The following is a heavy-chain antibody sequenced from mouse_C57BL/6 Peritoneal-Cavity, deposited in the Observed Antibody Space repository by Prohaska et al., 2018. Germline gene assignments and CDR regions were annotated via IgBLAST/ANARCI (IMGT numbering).Heavy chain of an antibody. Sequence: QVQLQQPGAELVMPGASVKLSCKASGYTFTSYWMHCVKHGPGQGLEWIGEIAPSDSYTNYNQKFKRKATLTVDKSSSTAYMQLSSLTSEDSAGYYCARQATGEAMDYWGQGTSVTVSS. D-gene: IGHD3-2*02. CDR1: GYTFTSYW. V-gene: IGHV1-69*01. CDR3: ARQATGEAMDY. J-gene: IGHJ4*01. CDR2: IAPSDSYT.